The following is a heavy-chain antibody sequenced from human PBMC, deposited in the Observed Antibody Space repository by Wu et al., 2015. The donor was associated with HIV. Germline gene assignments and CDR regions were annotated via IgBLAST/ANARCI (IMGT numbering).Heavy chain of an antibody. Sequence: ASVKVSCGTSGCTFSNHYIHWVRQAPGHGLEWMAWINPSGGATIYSENFEGRVTVTRDTSMKTVYMELNSLTSGDTAVYYCARDATPITTEFDYWGQGTLITASS. CDR2: INPSGGAT. V-gene: IGHV1-2*02. D-gene: IGHD4-11*01. CDR1: GCTFSNHY. CDR3: ARDATPITTEFDY. J-gene: IGHJ4*02.